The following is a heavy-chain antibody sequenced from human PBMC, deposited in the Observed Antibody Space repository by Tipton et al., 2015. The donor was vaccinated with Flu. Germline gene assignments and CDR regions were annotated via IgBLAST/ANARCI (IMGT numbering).Heavy chain of an antibody. CDR1: GDSISTTIYY. CDR2: INHSGST. Sequence: TLSLTCTVSGDSISTTIYYWGWVRQPPGKGLEWIGEINHSGSTNYNPSLKSRVTMSVDTSKNQFSLKLSSVTAADTAVYYCARGGRAPLRSSWSNAFDIWGQGTMVTVSS. CDR3: ARGGRAPLRSSWSNAFDI. V-gene: IGHV4-39*07. D-gene: IGHD6-13*01. J-gene: IGHJ3*02.